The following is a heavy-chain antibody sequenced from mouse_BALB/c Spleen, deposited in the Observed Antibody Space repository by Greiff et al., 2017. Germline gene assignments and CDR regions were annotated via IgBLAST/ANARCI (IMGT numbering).Heavy chain of an antibody. V-gene: IGHV3-2*02. CDR1: GYSITSDYA. Sequence: DVQLQESGPGLVKPSQSLSLTCTVTGYSITSDYAWNWIRQFPGNKLEWMGYISYSGSTSYNPSLKSRISINRDTSKNQFFLQLNSVTTEDTATYYCARNDGYYFAWFAYWGQGTLVTVSA. CDR3: ARNDGYYFAWFAY. D-gene: IGHD2-3*01. J-gene: IGHJ3*01. CDR2: ISYSGST.